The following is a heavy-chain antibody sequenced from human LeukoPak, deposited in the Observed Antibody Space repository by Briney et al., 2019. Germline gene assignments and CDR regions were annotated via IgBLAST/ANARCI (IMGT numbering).Heavy chain of an antibody. D-gene: IGHD3-16*01. CDR1: GFTFSSYW. V-gene: IGHV3-7*03. CDR2: INHNGNVN. CDR3: ARGGGLDV. J-gene: IGHJ6*02. Sequence: GGSLRFSCAASGFTFSSYWMNWARQAPGKGLEWVASINHNGNVNYYVDSVKGRFTISRDNAKNSLYLQMSNLRAEDTAVYFCARGGGLDVWGQGATVTVSS.